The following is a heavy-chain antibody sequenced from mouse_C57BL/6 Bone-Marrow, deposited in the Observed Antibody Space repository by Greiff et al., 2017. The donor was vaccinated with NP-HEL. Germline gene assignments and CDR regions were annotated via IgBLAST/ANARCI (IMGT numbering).Heavy chain of an antibody. D-gene: IGHD1-1*01. CDR3: ARKNPPYYYGSSGDY. CDR2: IHPNSGST. V-gene: IGHV1-64*01. Sequence: QVQLQQSGAELVKPGASVKLSCKASGYTFTSYWMHWVKQRPGQGLEWIGMIHPNSGSTNYNEKFKSKATLTVDKSSSTAYMQLSSLTSEDSAVYYCARKNPPYYYGSSGDYWGQGTTLTVSS. J-gene: IGHJ2*01. CDR1: GYTFTSYW.